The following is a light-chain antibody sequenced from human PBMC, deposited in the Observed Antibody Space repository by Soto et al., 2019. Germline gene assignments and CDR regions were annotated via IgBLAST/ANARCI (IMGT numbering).Light chain of an antibody. CDR2: DAS. Sequence: DVHVTQSNSTLFGCLRVIINITCRASQSISSWLAWYQQKPGKAPKLLIYDASSLESGVPSRFSGSGSGTGFTLTISSLQPYDFATYYCQQSYSTLVTFGGGTKVDIK. CDR3: QQSYSTLVT. V-gene: IGKV1-5*01. CDR1: QSISSW. J-gene: IGKJ4*01.